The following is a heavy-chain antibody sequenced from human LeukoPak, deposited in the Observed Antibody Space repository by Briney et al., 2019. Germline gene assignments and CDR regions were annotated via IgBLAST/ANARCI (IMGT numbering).Heavy chain of an antibody. Sequence: GASVKVSCKASGGTFSSYAISWVRQAPGQGLEWMGGIIPIFGTANYAQKFQGRVTITADESTSTAYMELSSLRSEDTAVYYCAGEVGYSGYEIHFDYWGQGTLVTVSS. CDR3: AGEVGYSGYEIHFDY. V-gene: IGHV1-69*13. J-gene: IGHJ4*02. CDR2: IIPIFGTA. CDR1: GGTFSSYA. D-gene: IGHD5-12*01.